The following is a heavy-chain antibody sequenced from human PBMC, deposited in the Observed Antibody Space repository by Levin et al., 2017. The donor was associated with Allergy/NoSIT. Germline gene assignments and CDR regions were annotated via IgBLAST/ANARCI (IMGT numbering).Heavy chain of an antibody. Sequence: SCAASGFTFSSYWMHWVRQAPGKGLVWVSRINSDGSSTSYADSVKGRFTISRDNAKNTLYLQMNSLRAEDTAVYYCARVGRVSGSCEFDPWGQGTLVTVSS. V-gene: IGHV3-74*01. CDR3: ARVGRVSGSCEFDP. CDR1: GFTFSSYW. D-gene: IGHD1-26*01. CDR2: INSDGSST. J-gene: IGHJ5*02.